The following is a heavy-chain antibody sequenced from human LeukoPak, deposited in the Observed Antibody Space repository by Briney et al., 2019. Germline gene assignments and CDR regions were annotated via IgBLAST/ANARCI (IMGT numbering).Heavy chain of an antibody. CDR2: IKQDGSEK. CDR3: AREAVRGVIISYFDY. J-gene: IGHJ4*02. D-gene: IGHD3-10*01. V-gene: IGHV3-7*01. CDR1: GFTFSSYW. Sequence: GGSLRLSCAASGFTFSSYWMSWVRQAPWKGLEWVANIKQDGSEKYYVDSVKGRFTISRDNAKNSLYLQMNSLRAEDTAVYYCAREAVRGVIISYFDYWGQGTLVTVSS.